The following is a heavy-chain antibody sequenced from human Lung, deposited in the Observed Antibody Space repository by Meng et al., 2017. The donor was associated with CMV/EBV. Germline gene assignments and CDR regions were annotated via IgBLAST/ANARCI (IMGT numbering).Heavy chain of an antibody. V-gene: IGHV1-2*02. CDR2: INPNSGGT. CDR3: ARDADLAVGYYYGGGFDP. D-gene: IGHD3-22*01. CDR1: GYTFTGYY. J-gene: IGHJ5*02. Sequence: ASVXVSCKASGYTFTGYYMHWVRQAPGQGLEWMGWINPNSGGTNYAQKFQGRVTITRDTSISTAYMELSRLRSDDTAVYYCARDADLAVGYYYGGGFDPWXQGTLVTVSS.